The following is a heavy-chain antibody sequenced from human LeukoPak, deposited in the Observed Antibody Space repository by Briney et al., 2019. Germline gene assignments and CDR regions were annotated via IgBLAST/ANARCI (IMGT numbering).Heavy chain of an antibody. CDR3: ARTITIFGALRYFDY. Sequence: SETLSLTCTVSGASISSGAYSWSWVRQHPGKGLEWIAYIYYSGNTYYNPSLKRRVTISVDTSKNQFSLKLSSVTAADTAVYYCARTITIFGALRYFDYWGQGTLVTVSS. CDR1: GASISSGAYS. J-gene: IGHJ4*02. CDR2: IYYSGNT. V-gene: IGHV4-31*03. D-gene: IGHD3-3*01.